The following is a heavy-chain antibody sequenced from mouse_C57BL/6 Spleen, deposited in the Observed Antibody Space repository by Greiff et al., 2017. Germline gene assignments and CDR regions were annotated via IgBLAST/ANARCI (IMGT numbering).Heavy chain of an antibody. J-gene: IGHJ2*01. V-gene: IGHV1-85*01. D-gene: IGHD4-1*01. CDR2: IYPRDGST. Sequence: VKLQQSGPELVKPGASVKLSCKASGYTFTSYDINWVKQRPGQGLEWIGWIYPRDGSTKYNEKFKGKATLTVDTSSSTAYMELHSLTSEDSAVYFCARFRANWDAYYFDYWGQGTTLTVSS. CDR1: GYTFTSYD. CDR3: ARFRANWDAYYFDY.